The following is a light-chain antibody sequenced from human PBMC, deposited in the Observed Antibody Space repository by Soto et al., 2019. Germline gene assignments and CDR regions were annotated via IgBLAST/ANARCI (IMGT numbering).Light chain of an antibody. CDR2: AAS. Sequence: AIQMTQSPSSLSASVGDRVTITCRASQGIRNDLDWFQQKPGKAPKLLIYAASNLQSGVPARFSGSGSGTDFNLTISSLQPEDFDPYYCLQKYFYPFTFGPGTKVDIK. CDR3: LQKYFYPFT. V-gene: IGKV1-6*01. J-gene: IGKJ3*01. CDR1: QGIRND.